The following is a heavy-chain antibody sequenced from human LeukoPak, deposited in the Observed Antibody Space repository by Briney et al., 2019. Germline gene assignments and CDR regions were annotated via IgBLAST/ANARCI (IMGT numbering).Heavy chain of an antibody. CDR3: ARDSGYDSSGQGSWFVY. CDR2: INHNGNVN. D-gene: IGHD3-22*01. CDR1: GFTFSSYW. Sequence: GGSLRLSRAASGFTFSSYWMNWARQAPGKGLEWVASINHNGNVNYYVDSVKGRFTISRDNAKNSLYLQMSNLRAEDTAVYYCARDSGYDSSGQGSWFVYWGQGTLVTVSS. V-gene: IGHV3-7*03. J-gene: IGHJ4*02.